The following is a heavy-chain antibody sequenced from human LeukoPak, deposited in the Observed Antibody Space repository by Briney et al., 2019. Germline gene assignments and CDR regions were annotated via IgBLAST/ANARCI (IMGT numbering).Heavy chain of an antibody. CDR1: GGSISSSNW. CDR2: IYHSGST. V-gene: IGHV4-4*02. D-gene: IGHD3-10*01. Sequence: ISAVAGGSISSSNWWSWVRQPPGKGLEWIGQIYHSGSTNYNPSLKSRVTISVDTSKNQFSLKLSSVTAADTAVYYCARRGPPRTLLRGVKSGWFDPWGQGTLVTVSS. J-gene: IGHJ5*02. CDR3: ARRGPPRTLLRGVKSGWFDP.